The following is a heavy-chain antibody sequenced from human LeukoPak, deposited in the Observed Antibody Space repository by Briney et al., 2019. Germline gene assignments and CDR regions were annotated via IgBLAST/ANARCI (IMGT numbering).Heavy chain of an antibody. D-gene: IGHD3-10*01. CDR1: GCTFSSYA. J-gene: IGHJ4*02. CDR3: ATGAGTYYYGSGSPH. CDR2: IIPIFGTA. Sequence: SVKVSCKASGCTFSSYAISWVRQAPGQGLEWMGGIIPIFGTANYAQKFQGRVTITTDESTSTAYMELSSLRSEDTAVYYCATGAGTYYYGSGSPHWGQGTLVTVSS. V-gene: IGHV1-69*05.